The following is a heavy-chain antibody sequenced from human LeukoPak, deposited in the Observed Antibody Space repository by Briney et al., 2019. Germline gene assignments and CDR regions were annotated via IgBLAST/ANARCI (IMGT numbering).Heavy chain of an antibody. Sequence: SVKVSCKASGGTFSSYAISWVRQAPGQGLEWMGGIIPIFGTANYAQKFQGRVTITADKSTSTAYMEPSSLRSEDTAVYYCARKATGYYPTSIFFDYWGQGTLVTVSS. J-gene: IGHJ4*02. CDR1: GGTFSSYA. D-gene: IGHD3-9*01. V-gene: IGHV1-69*06. CDR2: IIPIFGTA. CDR3: ARKATGYYPTSIFFDY.